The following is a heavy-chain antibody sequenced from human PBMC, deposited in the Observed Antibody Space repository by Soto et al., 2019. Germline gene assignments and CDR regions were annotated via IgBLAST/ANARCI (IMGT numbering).Heavy chain of an antibody. D-gene: IGHD2-2*01. CDR1: GFTFSGDW. CDR3: AREPRGLYHHDY. CDR2: INMDGSST. Sequence: GGSVRLSCAASGFTFSGDWMHWVRQAAGKGLVWVSRINMDGSSTNYADSVKGRFTISRDNAKNTLYLQMNSLRVDDTAVYYCAREPRGLYHHDYWGQGALVTVSS. V-gene: IGHV3-74*01. J-gene: IGHJ4*02.